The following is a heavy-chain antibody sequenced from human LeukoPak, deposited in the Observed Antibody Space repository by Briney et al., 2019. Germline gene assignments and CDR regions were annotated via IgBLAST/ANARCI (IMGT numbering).Heavy chain of an antibody. V-gene: IGHV1-2*02. Sequence: ASVKVSCKASGYIFTYFYLHWVRQAPGQGLEWMGWINPDSRDTNYAQKFHGRVTMTRDTSISTAYMELSRLRSDDTAVYYWANGSQSGGISGYFPLDHLGQGALVTVSS. CDR1: GYIFTYFY. D-gene: IGHD3-22*01. J-gene: IGHJ4*01. CDR2: INPDSRDT. CDR3: ANGSQSGGISGYFPLDH.